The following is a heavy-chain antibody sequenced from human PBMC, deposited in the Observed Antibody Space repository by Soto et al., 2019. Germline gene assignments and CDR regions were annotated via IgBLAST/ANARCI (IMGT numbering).Heavy chain of an antibody. V-gene: IGHV3-15*01. CDR3: TTGGSSSHPYYYHGMDV. CDR1: GFTFSNAW. Sequence: PGGSLRLSCAASGFTFSNAWMSWVRQAPGKGLEWVGRIKSKTDGGTTDYAAPVKGRFTISRDDSKNTLYLQMNSLKTEDTAVYYCTTGGSSSHPYYYHGMDVWGQGTTVTVSS. CDR2: IKSKTDGGTT. D-gene: IGHD6-6*01. J-gene: IGHJ6*02.